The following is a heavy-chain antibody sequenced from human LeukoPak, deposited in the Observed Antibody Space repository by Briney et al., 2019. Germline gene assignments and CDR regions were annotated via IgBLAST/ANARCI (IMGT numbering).Heavy chain of an antibody. J-gene: IGHJ4*02. CDR3: AAVVGFPSYYFDY. Sequence: SVKVSCKASGFTFTSSAVQWVRQARGQRLEWIGWIVVGSGNTNYAQKFQERVTITRDMTTSTAYMELSSLRSEDTAVYYCAAVVGFPSYYFDYWGQGTLVTVSS. D-gene: IGHD3-10*01. V-gene: IGHV1-58*01. CDR1: GFTFTSSA. CDR2: IVVGSGNT.